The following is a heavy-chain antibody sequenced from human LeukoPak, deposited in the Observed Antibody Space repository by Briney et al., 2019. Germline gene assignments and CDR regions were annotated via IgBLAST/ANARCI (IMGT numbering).Heavy chain of an antibody. CDR2: ISYDGSNK. CDR3: AKDTMFRDYYGSGSPDY. V-gene: IGHV3-30*18. J-gene: IGHJ4*02. D-gene: IGHD3-10*01. CDR1: GFAFSSYG. Sequence: GRSLRLSCAASGFAFSSYGMHWVRQAPGKGLEWVAVISYDGSNKYYADSVKGRFTISRDNSKNTLYLQMNSLRAEDTAVYYCAKDTMFRDYYGSGSPDYWGQGTLVTVSS.